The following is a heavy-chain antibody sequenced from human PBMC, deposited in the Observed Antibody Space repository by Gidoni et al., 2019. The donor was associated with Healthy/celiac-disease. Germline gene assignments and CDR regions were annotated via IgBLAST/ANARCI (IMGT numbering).Heavy chain of an antibody. J-gene: IGHJ3*02. Sequence: EVQLLESGGGLVQPGGSLRLSCAASGFTFSRYAMSWVRQAPGKGLEWVSAISGSGGSTYYADSVKGRFTISRDNSKNTLYLQMNSLRAEDTAVYYCAITPYSSGWGGVDAFDIWGQGTMVTVSS. V-gene: IGHV3-23*01. CDR3: AITPYSSGWGGVDAFDI. CDR1: GFTFSRYA. D-gene: IGHD6-19*01. CDR2: ISGSGGST.